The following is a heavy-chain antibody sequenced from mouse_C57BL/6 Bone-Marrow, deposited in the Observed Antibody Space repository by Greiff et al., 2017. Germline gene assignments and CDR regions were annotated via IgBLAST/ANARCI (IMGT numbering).Heavy chain of an antibody. Sequence: QVQLKQPGAELVRPGSSVKLSCKASGYTFTSYWMHWVKQRPIQGLEWIGNIDPSESETHYNQKFKDKATLTVDKSSSTAYMQLSSLTSEDSAVYYCARWLRLWDYWGQGTTLTVSS. CDR2: IDPSESET. CDR3: ARWLRLWDY. V-gene: IGHV1-52*01. J-gene: IGHJ2*01. D-gene: IGHD2-2*01. CDR1: GYTFTSYW.